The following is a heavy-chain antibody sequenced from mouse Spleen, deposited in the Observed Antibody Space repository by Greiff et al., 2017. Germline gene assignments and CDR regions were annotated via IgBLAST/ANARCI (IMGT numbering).Heavy chain of an antibody. CDR3: ASGSGYVVDY. CDR1: GYTFTSYW. J-gene: IGHJ2*01. Sequence: VQLQQSGAELVKPGASVKLSCKASGYTFTSYWMQWVKQRPGQGLEWIGEIDPSDSYTNYNQKFKGKATLTVDTSSSTAYMQLSSLTSEDSAVYYCASGSGYVVDYWGQGTTLTVSS. D-gene: IGHD3-1*01. CDR2: IDPSDSYT. V-gene: IGHV1-50*01.